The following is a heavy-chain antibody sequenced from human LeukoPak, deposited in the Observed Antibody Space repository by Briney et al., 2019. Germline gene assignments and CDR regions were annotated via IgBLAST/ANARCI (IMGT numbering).Heavy chain of an antibody. J-gene: IGHJ4*02. D-gene: IGHD4-17*01. CDR2: IYYSGST. Sequence: SETLSLTCTVSGGSISSYYWSWIRQPPGKGLEWIGYIYYSGSTNYNPSLKSRVTISVETSKNQFSLKLSSVTAADTAVYYCARGVVYGDFPFDYWGQGTLVTVSS. V-gene: IGHV4-59*01. CDR3: ARGVVYGDFPFDY. CDR1: GGSISSYY.